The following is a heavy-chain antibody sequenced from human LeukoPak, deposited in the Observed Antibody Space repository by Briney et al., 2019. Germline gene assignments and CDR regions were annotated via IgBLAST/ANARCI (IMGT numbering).Heavy chain of an antibody. CDR2: ISYDGSDK. V-gene: IGHV3-30*18. CDR1: GFILSRYA. Sequence: GGSLRLSCEVSGFILSRYAMHWVRQAPGKGLEWVAFISYDGSDKYYVDSVKGRFTVSRDNSKNTLYLQMNSLRAEDTAVYYCAKKCGGDCYADAFDIWGQGTIVTVFS. D-gene: IGHD2-21*02. J-gene: IGHJ3*02. CDR3: AKKCGGDCYADAFDI.